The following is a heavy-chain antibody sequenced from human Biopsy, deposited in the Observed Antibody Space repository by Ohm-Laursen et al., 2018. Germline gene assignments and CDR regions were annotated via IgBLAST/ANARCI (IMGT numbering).Heavy chain of an antibody. CDR1: GYAVTKFS. V-gene: IGHV1-24*01. D-gene: IGHD1-1*01. J-gene: IGHJ4*02. CDR3: AADINVWNVNY. Sequence: ASVKVSCKVSGYAVTKFSMHWVRQAPGKGLERMGGFAPENGKTIYAQKFQGRVTMTEDTSTDTAYMELSSLRSEDTAVYYCAADINVWNVNYWGQGTLVIVSS. CDR2: FAPENGKT.